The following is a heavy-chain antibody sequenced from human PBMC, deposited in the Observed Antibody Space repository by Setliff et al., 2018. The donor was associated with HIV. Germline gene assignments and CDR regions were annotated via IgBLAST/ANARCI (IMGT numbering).Heavy chain of an antibody. CDR3: ARDHHSGRGSNFPWYSDL. D-gene: IGHD1-26*01. J-gene: IGHJ2*01. CDR1: GYTFSNYG. V-gene: IGHV1-18*01. CDR2: ITSYNGNT. Sequence: ASVKVSCQASGYTFSNYGITWVRQAPGQGLEWMGWITSYNGNTNYAKKFKGGVTMTTDTSTSIAYMELKSLRSEDTAVYYCARDHHSGRGSNFPWYSDLWGRGTLVTVSS.